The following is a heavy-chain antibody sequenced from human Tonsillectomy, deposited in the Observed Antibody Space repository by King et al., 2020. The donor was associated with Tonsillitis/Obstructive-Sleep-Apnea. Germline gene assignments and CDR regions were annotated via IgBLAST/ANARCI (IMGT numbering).Heavy chain of an antibody. CDR1: GFTFNSYS. Sequence: VQLVESGGGLVQPGGSLRLACAASGFTFNSYSMSWVRQAPGKGLEWVAVFVRGSTTYYADTVKGRFTISRDNSKNTVYLQMNTLRAEDTAVYFCAGPRYCTSSSCYYFDYWGQGTLVTVSS. CDR3: AGPRYCTSSSCYYFDY. V-gene: IGHV3-23*03. CDR2: FVRGSTT. D-gene: IGHD2-2*01. J-gene: IGHJ4*02.